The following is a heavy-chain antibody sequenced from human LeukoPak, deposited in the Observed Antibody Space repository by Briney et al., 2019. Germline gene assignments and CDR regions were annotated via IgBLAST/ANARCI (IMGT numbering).Heavy chain of an antibody. D-gene: IGHD1-14*01. CDR1: GFTFSYHD. Sequence: PGGSLRLSCAASGFTFSYHDMHWVRQAPGKGLEFVSSIGAEATIAFYSNYVKGRFTISRDNSNSTMHLQMGGLRPEDSAVYYCARELGGTKTGGFDIWGQGTVVTVSS. CDR2: IGAEATIA. CDR3: ARELGGTKTGGFDI. V-gene: IGHV3-64*01. J-gene: IGHJ3*02.